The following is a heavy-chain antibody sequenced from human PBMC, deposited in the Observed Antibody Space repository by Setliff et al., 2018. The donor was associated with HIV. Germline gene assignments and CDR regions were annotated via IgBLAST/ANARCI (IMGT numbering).Heavy chain of an antibody. CDR1: GFIFSTNW. J-gene: IGHJ4*02. V-gene: IGHV3-7*01. D-gene: IGHD2-21*01. Sequence: GSLRLSCAASGFIFSTNWMSWVRQAPGKGPEWVANINQDGSDKYYVPSVKGRFTFSRDNAKNSLYLQMNSLRAEDTAVYYCVRDGARLDYWGQGTQVTVSS. CDR2: INQDGSDK. CDR3: VRDGARLDY.